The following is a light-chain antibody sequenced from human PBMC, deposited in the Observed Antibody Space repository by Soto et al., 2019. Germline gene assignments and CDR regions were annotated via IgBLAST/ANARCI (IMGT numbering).Light chain of an antibody. CDR1: QGIGDT. V-gene: IGKV3-15*01. J-gene: IGKJ4*01. CDR2: DTS. CDR3: QPYNNWPLT. Sequence: EIVLTHSPDTLSLSPGEGATLSCRASQGIGDTLAWYQHKPGQTPRLLIYDTSTRATGVPTRFSGSRSGAEFTLTINSLQSEDFEVYYCQPYNNWPLTFGGGTKVDIK.